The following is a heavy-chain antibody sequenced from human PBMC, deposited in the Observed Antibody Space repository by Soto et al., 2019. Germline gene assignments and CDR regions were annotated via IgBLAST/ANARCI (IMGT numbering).Heavy chain of an antibody. CDR1: GFNFSTYA. J-gene: IGHJ5*02. CDR3: AKDHILEAHP. V-gene: IGHV3-23*01. Sequence: GGSLRLSCAVSGFNFSTYAMNWVRQAPGKGLEWVSTLSGDGTNTYYSNSVKGRFTISRDSSKNTLYLQMNSLRAEDTAVYYCAKDHILEAHPWGQGTLVTVSS. D-gene: IGHD3-3*02. CDR2: LSGDGTNT.